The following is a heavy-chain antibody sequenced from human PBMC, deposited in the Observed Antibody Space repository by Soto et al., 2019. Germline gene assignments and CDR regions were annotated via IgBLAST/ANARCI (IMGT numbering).Heavy chain of an antibody. CDR3: TTYPIVVVVAATRRWFDP. D-gene: IGHD2-15*01. CDR1: GFTFSNAW. Sequence: GGSLRLSCAASGFTFSNAWMNWVRQAPGKGLEWVGRIKSKTDGGTTDYAAPVKGRFTISRDDSKNTLYLQMNSLKTEDTAVYYCTTYPIVVVVAATRRWFDPWGQGTLVTVSS. V-gene: IGHV3-15*07. CDR2: IKSKTDGGTT. J-gene: IGHJ5*02.